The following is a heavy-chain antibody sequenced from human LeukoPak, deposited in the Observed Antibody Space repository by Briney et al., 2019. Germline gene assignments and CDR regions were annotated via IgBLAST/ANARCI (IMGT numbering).Heavy chain of an antibody. V-gene: IGHV5-51*01. Sequence: GESLKISCKGSGYSFTSYWIGWVRQMPGKGLEWMGIIYPGDSDTRYSPSFQGQVTISADKSISTAYLQWSSLKASDTAMYYCTRLRGSGWYGGWFDPWGQGTLVTVSS. J-gene: IGHJ5*02. CDR3: TRLRGSGWYGGWFDP. D-gene: IGHD6-19*01. CDR2: IYPGDSDT. CDR1: GYSFTSYW.